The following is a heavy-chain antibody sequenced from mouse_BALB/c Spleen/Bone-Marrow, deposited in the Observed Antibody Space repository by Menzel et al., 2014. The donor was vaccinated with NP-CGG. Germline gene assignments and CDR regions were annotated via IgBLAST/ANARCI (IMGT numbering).Heavy chain of an antibody. Sequence: QVQLKQSGAELVRPGVSVKISCKGSGYTFTDYAMHWVKQSHEKSLERIGDNSSNYGDASYNQKFKGKATMTVDKSSSTAYMELARLTSWASAIYYCARSVFLPSLFSFSSCGQGTPLTFSS. CDR2: NSSNYGDA. V-gene: IGHV1S137*01. CDR1: GYTFTDYA. D-gene: IGHD1-1*01. CDR3: ARSVFLPSLFSFSS. J-gene: IGHJ2*01.